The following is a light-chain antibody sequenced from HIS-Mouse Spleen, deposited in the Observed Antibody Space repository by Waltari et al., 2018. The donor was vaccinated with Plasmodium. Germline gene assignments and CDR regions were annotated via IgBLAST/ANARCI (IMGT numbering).Light chain of an antibody. J-gene: IGLJ3*02. CDR3: YSTDSSGNHRV. CDR2: EDS. CDR1: AFPKKS. V-gene: IGLV3-10*01. Sequence: SYELTQPPSVSVSPGQTARIPCSGHAFPKKSPYWYQQKSGQAPVLVIDEDSKRPSGIPERFSGSSSGTMATLTISGAQVEDEADYYCYSTDSSGNHRVFGGGTKLTVL.